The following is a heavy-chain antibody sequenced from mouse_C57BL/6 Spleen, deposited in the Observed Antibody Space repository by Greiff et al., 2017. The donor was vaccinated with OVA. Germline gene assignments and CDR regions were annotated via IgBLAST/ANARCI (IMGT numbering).Heavy chain of an antibody. J-gene: IGHJ2*01. V-gene: IGHV3-6*01. Sequence: EVQLQESGPGLVKPSQSLSLTCSVTGYSITSCYYWNWIRQFPGNKLEWMGYISYDGSNNYNPSLKNRISITRDTSKNQFFLKLNSVTTEDTATYYCAREGYDYDKGTIFDYWGQGTTLTVSS. CDR3: AREGYDYDKGTIFDY. CDR2: ISYDGSN. D-gene: IGHD2-4*01. CDR1: GYSITSCYY.